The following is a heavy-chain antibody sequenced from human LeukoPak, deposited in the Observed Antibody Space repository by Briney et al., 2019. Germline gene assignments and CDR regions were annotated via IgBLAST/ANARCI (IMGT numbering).Heavy chain of an antibody. J-gene: IGHJ6*02. Sequence: GRSLRLSCAASGFTFSTFSMHWVRQAPGKGLEWVAVISYDGSNKYYADSVKGRFTISRDNSKNTLYLQMNSLRAEDTAVYYCARDPYLPPYGMDVWGQGTTVTVSS. D-gene: IGHD2-2*01. V-gene: IGHV3-30-3*01. CDR1: GFTFSTFS. CDR3: ARDPYLPPYGMDV. CDR2: ISYDGSNK.